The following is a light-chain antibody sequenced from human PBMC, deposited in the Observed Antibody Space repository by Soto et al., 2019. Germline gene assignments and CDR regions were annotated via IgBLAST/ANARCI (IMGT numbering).Light chain of an antibody. Sequence: QSALTQTASVSGSPGQSITISCTGTGNEVGSDNLVSWYQQHPGKAPKLMIYEGSKRPSGLSNRFSGSKSGNTASLTISGLQAEDDTDFYCCSYALEVFGGGTKVTVL. CDR2: EGS. V-gene: IGLV2-23*01. J-gene: IGLJ3*02. CDR3: CSYALEV. CDR1: GNEVGSDNL.